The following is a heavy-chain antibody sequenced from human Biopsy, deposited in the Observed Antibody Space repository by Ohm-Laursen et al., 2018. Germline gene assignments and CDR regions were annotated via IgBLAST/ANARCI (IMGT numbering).Heavy chain of an antibody. Sequence: SDTLSLTCTVSGGTLSSYYWSWIRQPAGKGLVWIGRIYSSRSTNYNPSLKSRVTLSMDTSKRQFSLKLSFVTAAETAVYYCARWTPEYDSSRYYLDAFDIWGQGTKVTVSS. CDR2: IYSSRST. CDR1: GGTLSSYY. J-gene: IGHJ3*02. V-gene: IGHV4-4*07. D-gene: IGHD3-22*01. CDR3: ARWTPEYDSSRYYLDAFDI.